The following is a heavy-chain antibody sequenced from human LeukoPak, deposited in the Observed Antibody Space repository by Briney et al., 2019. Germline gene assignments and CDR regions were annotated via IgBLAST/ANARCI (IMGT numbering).Heavy chain of an antibody. CDR3: ARQTGSGLFILP. CDR1: GGSMNNYY. D-gene: IGHD3/OR15-3a*01. Sequence: SETLSLTCTVSGGSMNNYYWNWIRQPPGKGLEWIGSIFYSGSTNYNPSLKSRVTISIDTSKNQFSLKLTSVTAADTSVYYCARQTGSGLFILPGGQGTLVTVSS. CDR2: IFYSGST. J-gene: IGHJ4*02. V-gene: IGHV4-59*08.